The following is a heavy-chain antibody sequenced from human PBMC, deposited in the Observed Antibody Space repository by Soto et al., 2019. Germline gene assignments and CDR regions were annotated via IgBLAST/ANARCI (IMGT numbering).Heavy chain of an antibody. CDR2: ISYDGSNK. CDR3: ARDGVYCSGGSCWGNWFDP. V-gene: IGHV3-30-3*01. J-gene: IGHJ5*02. D-gene: IGHD2-15*01. CDR1: GFTFSSYA. Sequence: QVQLVESRGGVVQPGRSLRLSCAASGFTFSSYAMHWVRQAPGKGLEWVAVISYDGSNKYYADSVKGRFTISRDNSKNTLYLQMNSLRAEDTAVYYCARDGVYCSGGSCWGNWFDPWGQGTLVTVSS.